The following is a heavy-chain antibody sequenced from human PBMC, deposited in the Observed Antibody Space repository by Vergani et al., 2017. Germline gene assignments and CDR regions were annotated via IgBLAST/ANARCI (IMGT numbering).Heavy chain of an antibody. J-gene: IGHJ3*02. CDR1: GGPFSSYA. CDR2: IIPILGIA. Sequence: QVQLVQSGAEVKQPGSSVKVSCKASGGPFSSYAISWVRQAPGQGLEWMGRIIPILGIANYAQKFQGRVTITADKSTSTAYMELSSLRSEYTAVYYCARYFYNGDSGAFDIWGQGTMVTVSS. D-gene: IGHD4-17*01. V-gene: IGHV1-69*04. CDR3: ARYFYNGDSGAFDI.